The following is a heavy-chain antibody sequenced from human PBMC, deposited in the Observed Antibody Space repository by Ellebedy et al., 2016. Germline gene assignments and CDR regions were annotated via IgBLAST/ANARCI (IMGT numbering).Heavy chain of an antibody. V-gene: IGHV4-31*03. Sequence: SETLSLXXTVSGGSISSGGYYWSWIRQHPGKGLEWIGYIYYSGSTYYNPSLKSRVTISVDTSKNQFSLKLSSVTAADTAVYYCARVRPAAILSYYFDYWGQGTLVTVSS. J-gene: IGHJ4*02. CDR2: IYYSGST. D-gene: IGHD2-2*02. CDR1: GGSISSGGYY. CDR3: ARVRPAAILSYYFDY.